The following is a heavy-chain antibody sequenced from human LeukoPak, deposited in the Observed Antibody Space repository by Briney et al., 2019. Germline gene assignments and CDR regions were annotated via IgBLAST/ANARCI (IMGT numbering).Heavy chain of an antibody. CDR1: GFTFSSYN. CDR2: ISSGGSFI. V-gene: IGHV3-21*01. D-gene: IGHD6-6*01. CDR3: ARDGDSNSPPFEY. Sequence: GGSLRLSCAASGFTFSSYNMNWVRQAPGKGPEWVSFISSGGSFISYADSVKGRFTITRDNDKNSLYLQMNSLRAEATAVYSCARDGDSNSPPFEYWGQGTLVTVSS. J-gene: IGHJ4*02.